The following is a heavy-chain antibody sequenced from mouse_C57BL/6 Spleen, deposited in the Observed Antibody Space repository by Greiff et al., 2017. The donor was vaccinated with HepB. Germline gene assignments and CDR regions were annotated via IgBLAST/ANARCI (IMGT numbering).Heavy chain of an antibody. J-gene: IGHJ4*01. D-gene: IGHD2-3*01. Sequence: EVKLQESGPELVKPGASVKISCKASGYSFTDYNMNWVKQSNGKSLEWIGVINPNYGTTSYNQKFKGKATLTVDKSSSTAYMQLNSLTSEDSAVYFYERFDGYYSYYAMDYWGQGTSVTVSS. CDR3: ERFDGYYSYYAMDY. V-gene: IGHV1-39*01. CDR1: GYSFTDYN. CDR2: INPNYGTT.